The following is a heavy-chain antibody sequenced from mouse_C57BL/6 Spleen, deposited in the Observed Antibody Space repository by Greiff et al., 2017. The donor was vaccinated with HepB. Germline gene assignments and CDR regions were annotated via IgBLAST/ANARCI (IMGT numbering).Heavy chain of an antibody. CDR2: ISYDGSN. V-gene: IGHV3-6*01. D-gene: IGHD2-4*01. J-gene: IGHJ4*01. CDR3: ARDDYGGAMDY. Sequence: VQLKESGPGLVKPSQSLSLTCSVTGYSITSGYYWNWIRQFPGNKLEWMGYISYDGSNNYNPSLKNRISITRDTSKNQFFLKLNSVTTEDTATYYCARDDYGGAMDYWGQGTSVTVSS. CDR1: GYSITSGYY.